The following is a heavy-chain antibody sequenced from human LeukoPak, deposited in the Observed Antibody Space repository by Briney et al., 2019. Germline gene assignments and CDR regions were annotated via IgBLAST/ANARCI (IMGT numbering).Heavy chain of an antibody. CDR2: INHSGST. V-gene: IGHV4-34*01. Sequence: PSETLSLTCAVYGGSFSGYYWSWIRQPPGKGLEWIGEINHSGSTNYNPSLKSRVTISVDTSKNQCSLKLSSVTAADTAVYYCARERYSGYTLDYWGQGTLVTVSS. CDR1: GGSFSGYY. CDR3: ARERYSGYTLDY. D-gene: IGHD5-12*01. J-gene: IGHJ4*02.